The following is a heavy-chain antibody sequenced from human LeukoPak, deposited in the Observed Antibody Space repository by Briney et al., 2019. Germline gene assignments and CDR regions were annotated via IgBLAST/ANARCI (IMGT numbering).Heavy chain of an antibody. CDR2: INPSGGST. Sequence: ASVKVSCKASGYTFTSYYMHWVRQAPGQGLEWMGIINPSGGSTGYAQKFQGRVTMTRDTSTSTVYMELSSLRSEDTAVYYCASSVDGNNWFDPWGQGTLVTVSS. CDR1: GYTFTSYY. V-gene: IGHV1-46*01. CDR3: ASSVDGNNWFDP. J-gene: IGHJ5*02. D-gene: IGHD5/OR15-5a*01.